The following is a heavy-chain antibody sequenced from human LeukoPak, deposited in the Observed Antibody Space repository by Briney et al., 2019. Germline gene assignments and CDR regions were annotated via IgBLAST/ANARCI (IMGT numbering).Heavy chain of an antibody. D-gene: IGHD1-26*01. Sequence: GGSLRLSCAASGFTFSSYAMSWVRQAPGKGLEWVSAISGSGGSTYYADSVKGRFTISRDNSKNTLYLQMNSLRVEDTAVYYCARDLGATIFDFDYWGQGTLVTVSS. J-gene: IGHJ4*02. V-gene: IGHV3-23*01. CDR3: ARDLGATIFDFDY. CDR2: ISGSGGST. CDR1: GFTFSSYA.